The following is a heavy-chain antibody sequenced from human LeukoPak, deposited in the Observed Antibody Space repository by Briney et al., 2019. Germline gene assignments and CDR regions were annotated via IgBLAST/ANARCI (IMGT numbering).Heavy chain of an antibody. CDR3: ASQYYYDSSGYYLDY. V-gene: IGHV1-69*13. D-gene: IGHD3-22*01. J-gene: IGHJ4*02. Sequence: SVRVSCKASGGTFSSYAISWVRQAPGQGLEWMGGIIPIFGTANYAQKFQGRVTITADESTSTAYMELSSLRSEDTAVYYCASQYYYDSSGYYLDYWGQGTLVTVSS. CDR2: IIPIFGTA. CDR1: GGTFSSYA.